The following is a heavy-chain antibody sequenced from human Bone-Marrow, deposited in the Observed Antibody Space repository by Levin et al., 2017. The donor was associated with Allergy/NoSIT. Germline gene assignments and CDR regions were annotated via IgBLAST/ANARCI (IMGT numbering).Heavy chain of an antibody. CDR3: ATDTILIRGGV. CDR2: IHTKTGTP. Sequence: ASVKVSCKASGYSFTDYAINWVRQAPGQGLHWMGWIHTKTGTPTYAQDFTGHFVFSLDTSVSTAYLQINNLEAGDTAMYYCATDTILIRGGVWGQGTAVTVSS. D-gene: IGHD3-10*01. CDR1: GYSFTDYA. J-gene: IGHJ6*02. V-gene: IGHV7-4-1*02.